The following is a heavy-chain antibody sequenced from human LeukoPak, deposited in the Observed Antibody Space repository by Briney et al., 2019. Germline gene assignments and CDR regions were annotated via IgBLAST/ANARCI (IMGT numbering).Heavy chain of an antibody. J-gene: IGHJ3*02. Sequence: TSETLSLTCTVSGGSISSGSYYWSWIRQPAGKGLEWIGRIYTSGSTNYNPSLKSRVTISVDTSKNQFSLKLSSVTAADTAVYYCARGTRYSSSWYGMEDAFDIWGQGTMVTVSS. CDR2: IYTSGST. CDR3: ARGTRYSSSWYGMEDAFDI. D-gene: IGHD6-13*01. CDR1: GGSISSGSYY. V-gene: IGHV4-61*02.